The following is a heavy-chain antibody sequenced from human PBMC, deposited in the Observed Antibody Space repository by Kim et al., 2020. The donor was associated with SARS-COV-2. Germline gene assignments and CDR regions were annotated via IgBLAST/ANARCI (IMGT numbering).Heavy chain of an antibody. D-gene: IGHD6-13*01. V-gene: IGHV3-33*01. CDR2: IWYDGSNK. Sequence: GGSLRLSCAASGFTFSSYGMHWVRQAPGKGLEWVAVIWYDGSNKYYADSVKGRFTISRDNSKNTLYLQMNSLRAEDTAVYYCAREWSAAGPLYYYYGIDVWGQGTTVTVSS. CDR1: GFTFSSYG. J-gene: IGHJ6*02. CDR3: AREWSAAGPLYYYYGIDV.